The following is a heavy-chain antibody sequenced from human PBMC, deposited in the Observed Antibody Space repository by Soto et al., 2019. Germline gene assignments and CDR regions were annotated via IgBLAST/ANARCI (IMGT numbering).Heavy chain of an antibody. CDR2: MNQNSGNS. D-gene: IGHD6-13*01. J-gene: IGHJ6*02. CDR3: AGGVVYGAAAPDYYGIDD. CDR1: GYTFTSSE. V-gene: IGHV1-8*01. Sequence: QVQLVQSGAEVKKPGASVKVSCKASGYTFTSSESNSVRQATGQGVEWMGWMNQNSGNSGYAQKLQGRVPMTRNTSISTAYMELRSLRSENTAGYYDAGGVVYGAAAPDYYGIDDWGQGTTVTVSS.